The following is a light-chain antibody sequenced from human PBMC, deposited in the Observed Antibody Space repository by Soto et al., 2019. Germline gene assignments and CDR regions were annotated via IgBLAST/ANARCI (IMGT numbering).Light chain of an antibody. CDR3: QQYDNWPHT. Sequence: EMVMTQSPATLSVSPGERATLSCRASQNLSRNLAWYQQQPGQAPRLLIYGASTRATGIPARFSGSGSGTDFTLTISSLQSEDFAVYYWQQYDNWPHTFGQGTKPEIK. CDR1: QNLSRN. J-gene: IGKJ2*01. V-gene: IGKV3-15*01. CDR2: GAS.